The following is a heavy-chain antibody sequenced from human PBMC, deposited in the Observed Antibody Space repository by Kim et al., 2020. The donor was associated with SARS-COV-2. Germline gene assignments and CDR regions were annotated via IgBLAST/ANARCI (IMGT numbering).Heavy chain of an antibody. Sequence: SETLSLTCTVSGGSISSYYWSWIRQPAGKGLEWIGRIYANGRTDYNPSLKSRVTMSMDTSKNQVSLKPSAVTAADTAVYYCARREAGSNYFDYWGQGTLVTVSS. CDR1: GGSISSYY. D-gene: IGHD1-26*01. V-gene: IGHV4-4*07. CDR2: IYANGRT. CDR3: ARREAGSNYFDY. J-gene: IGHJ4*02.